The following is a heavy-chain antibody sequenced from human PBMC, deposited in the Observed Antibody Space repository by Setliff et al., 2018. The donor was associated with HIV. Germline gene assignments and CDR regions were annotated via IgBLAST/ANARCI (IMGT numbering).Heavy chain of an antibody. CDR2: IYHSGST. J-gene: IGHJ6*03. D-gene: IGHD5-18*01. Sequence: SETLSLTCAVYGGSFSGYFWSWIRQPPGKGLEWIGYIYHSGSTNYNPSLKSRVTLSVDTSKNQFSLKVTSVTAADTAVYYCAREIQFSATTYYYYYMDDWGRGTTVTVSS. V-gene: IGHV4-34*11. CDR1: GGSFSGYF. CDR3: AREIQFSATTYYYYYMDD.